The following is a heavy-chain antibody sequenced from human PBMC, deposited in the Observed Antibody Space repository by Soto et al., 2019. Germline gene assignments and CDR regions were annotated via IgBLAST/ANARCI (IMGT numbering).Heavy chain of an antibody. J-gene: IGHJ6*02. V-gene: IGHV2-5*02. D-gene: IGHD2-15*01. CDR1: GFSLSTSGVG. Sequence: QITLKESGPTLVKPTQTLTLTCTFSGFSLSTSGVGVAWIRQPPGKALEWLARIYWDDAKRYRPSLETRITMTTDTSKNPVVLTLTTVDSADTATYYFAYLTCSGGRCSWFSYSGMDVWGQGTTVIVSS. CDR3: AYLTCSGGRCSWFSYSGMDV. CDR2: IYWDDAK.